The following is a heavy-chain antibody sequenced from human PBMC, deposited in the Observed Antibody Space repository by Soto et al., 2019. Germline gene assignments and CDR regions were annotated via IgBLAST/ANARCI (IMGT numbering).Heavy chain of an antibody. CDR3: AKDKYVDTAFDY. D-gene: IGHD5-18*01. CDR2: ISYDGSNK. Sequence: QVQLVESGGGVVQPGRSLRLSCAASGFTFNSNGMHWVRQAPGQGLEWVAVISYDGSNKYYADSVKGRFTISRDNSKNTLSLQMNSLRAEDTAVYYCAKDKYVDTAFDYWGQGTLVTVSS. J-gene: IGHJ4*02. V-gene: IGHV3-30*18. CDR1: GFTFNSNG.